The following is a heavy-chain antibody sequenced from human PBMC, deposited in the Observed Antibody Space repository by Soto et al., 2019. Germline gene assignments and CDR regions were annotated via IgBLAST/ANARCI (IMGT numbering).Heavy chain of an antibody. CDR3: TSPTGDDAFDI. CDR1: GFTFSGSA. CDR2: IRSKANSYAT. V-gene: IGHV3-73*01. D-gene: IGHD7-27*01. Sequence: GGSLRLSCAASGFTFSGSAMHWVRQASGKGLEWVGRIRSKANSYATAYAASVKGRFTISRDDSKNTAYLQMNSLKTEDTAVYYCTSPTGDDAFDIWGQGTMVTVSS. J-gene: IGHJ3*02.